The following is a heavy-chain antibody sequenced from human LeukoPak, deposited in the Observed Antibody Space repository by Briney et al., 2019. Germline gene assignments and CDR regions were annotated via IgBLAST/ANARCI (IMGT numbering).Heavy chain of an antibody. D-gene: IGHD2-2*01. CDR3: ARGRGCSSMSSYPDY. CDR1: GFSFSAYS. CDR2: ISPGSSYR. Sequence: GVSLRLSCAASGFSFSAYSINWVRQAPGKGLEWVSSISPGSSYRHYADSVKGRFTISRDNAKSSLYLQMNSLGAEDTALYYCARGRGCSSMSSYPDYWGQGTLVTVSS. J-gene: IGHJ4*02. V-gene: IGHV3-21*01.